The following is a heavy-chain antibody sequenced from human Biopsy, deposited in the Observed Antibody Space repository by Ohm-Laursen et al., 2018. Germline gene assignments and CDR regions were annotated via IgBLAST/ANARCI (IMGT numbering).Heavy chain of an antibody. V-gene: IGHV3-66*01. CDR2: IYSGGDT. Sequence: SLRLSCTATGFTVYNNYMTWVRQAPGKGLEWVSLIYSGGDTRYADSVKGRFTISRDSSKNSLYLQMNSLRVEDTAVYYCARDSSRRAREGGMDVWGQGTTVTVSS. J-gene: IGHJ6*02. CDR3: ARDSSRRAREGGMDV. CDR1: GFTVYNNY. D-gene: IGHD6-6*01.